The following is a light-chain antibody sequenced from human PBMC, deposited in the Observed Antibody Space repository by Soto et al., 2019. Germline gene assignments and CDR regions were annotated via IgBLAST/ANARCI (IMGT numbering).Light chain of an antibody. V-gene: IGKV3-11*01. Sequence: SQSAATVSLYPGERATLSCRASQSVSSYLAWYQQKPGQAPRLLIYDASNRATGIPARFSGSGSGTDFTLTISSLEPEDFALYYCPQRSNWRLPSGGGTKVAIK. J-gene: IGKJ4*01. CDR2: DAS. CDR1: QSVSSY. CDR3: PQRSNWRLP.